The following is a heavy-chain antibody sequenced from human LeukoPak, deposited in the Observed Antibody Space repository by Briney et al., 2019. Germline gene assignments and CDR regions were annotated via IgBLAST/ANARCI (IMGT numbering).Heavy chain of an antibody. J-gene: IGHJ4*02. CDR3: AKGGFGRPFDY. CDR1: GFTFSNYA. V-gene: IGHV3-23*01. D-gene: IGHD3-10*01. Sequence: GGSLRLSCAASGFTFSNYAMSWVRQAPGKGLEWVSVISGSGGSTYYVDSVQGRFTISRDNSKNTLFLQTDSLRAEDTAVYYCAKGGFGRPFDYWGQGTLVTVSS. CDR2: ISGSGGST.